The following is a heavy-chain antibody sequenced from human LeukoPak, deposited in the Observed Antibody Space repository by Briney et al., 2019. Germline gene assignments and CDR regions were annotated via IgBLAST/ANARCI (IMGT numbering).Heavy chain of an antibody. Sequence: GGSLRLSCAASGFTFSSYAMSWVRQAPGKGLEWVSAISGSGGSTYYADSVKGRFTISRDNSKNTLYLQMNSLRAEDTAVYYCAKAGGIAAAGIGFFDYWGQGTLVTVSS. CDR1: GFTFSSYA. V-gene: IGHV3-23*01. CDR3: AKAGGIAAAGIGFFDY. D-gene: IGHD6-13*01. CDR2: ISGSGGST. J-gene: IGHJ4*02.